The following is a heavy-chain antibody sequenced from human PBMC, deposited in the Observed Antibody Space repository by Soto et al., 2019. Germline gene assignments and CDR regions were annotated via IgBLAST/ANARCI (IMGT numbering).Heavy chain of an antibody. CDR1: GGSFSGYY. Sequence: SETLSLTCAVYGGSFSGYYWSWIRQPPGKGLEWIGEINHSGSTNYSASLKSRVTISVDTAKNQFSLKRSSVTAADTGVYYCGRVLTYSGMGVWGQGTTVTVS. D-gene: IGHD2-21*01. CDR2: INHSGST. CDR3: GRVLTYSGMGV. J-gene: IGHJ6*02. V-gene: IGHV4-34*01.